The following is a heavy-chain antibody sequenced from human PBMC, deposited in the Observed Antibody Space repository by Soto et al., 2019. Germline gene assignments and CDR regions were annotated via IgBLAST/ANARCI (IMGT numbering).Heavy chain of an antibody. CDR3: AAPRDEYGSGVSWFTYGMDI. V-gene: IGHV3-23*01. Sequence: PGGSLRLSCLASGFTFSDFAMTWVRHVPGRGLEWVASLDGAGGSTYYAESVRGRFSISRDNSQNTLFLQMKRLTVDDTAIYYCAAPRDEYGSGVSWFTYGMDIWGQGTTFTVSS. CDR1: GFTFSDFA. CDR2: LDGAGGST. D-gene: IGHD3-10*01. J-gene: IGHJ6*02.